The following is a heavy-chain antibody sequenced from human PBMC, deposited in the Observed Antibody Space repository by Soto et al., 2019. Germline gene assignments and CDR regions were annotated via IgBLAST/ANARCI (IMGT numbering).Heavy chain of an antibody. D-gene: IGHD3-22*01. J-gene: IGHJ6*01. Sequence: SVKVCCKASGYTFTSYGINWWKQDPGQGREWMGWISAYNGNTNYAQKLQGRVTMTTYTSTSTAYRELRSLRSDDTAVYYCARDSQSGYYYGEYYGMDVWGQGTTVTFSS. CDR3: ARDSQSGYYYGEYYGMDV. CDR2: ISAYNGNT. CDR1: GYTFTSYG. V-gene: IGHV1-18*04.